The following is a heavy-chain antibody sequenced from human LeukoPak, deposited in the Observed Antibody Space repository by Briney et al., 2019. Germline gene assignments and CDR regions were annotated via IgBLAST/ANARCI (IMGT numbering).Heavy chain of an antibody. J-gene: IGHJ2*01. CDR1: GGSISSGGYY. V-gene: IGHV4-30-2*01. CDR2: IYHSGST. D-gene: IGHD4-11*01. Sequence: PSETLSLTCTVSGGSISSGGYYWSWIRQPPGKGLEWIGYIYHSGSTYYNPSLKSRVTISVDRSKNQFSLKLSSVTAADTAVYYCARERPTVQTWRWYFDLWGRGTLVTVSS. CDR3: ARERPTVQTWRWYFDL.